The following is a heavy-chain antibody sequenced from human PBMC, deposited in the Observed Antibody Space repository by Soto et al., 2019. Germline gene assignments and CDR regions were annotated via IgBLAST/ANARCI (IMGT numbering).Heavy chain of an antibody. CDR3: ARGDPANHYWYFDL. V-gene: IGHV1-8*01. D-gene: IGHD2-2*01. CDR2: MNPNSGNT. CDR1: GYTFTSYD. Sequence: QVQLVQSGAEVKKPGASVKVSCKASGYTFTSYDINWVRQATGQGLEWMGWMNPNSGNTGYAQKFQGRVAMTRNTSISTAYMELSSLRSEDTAVSYCARGDPANHYWYFDLWGRGTLVTVSS. J-gene: IGHJ2*01.